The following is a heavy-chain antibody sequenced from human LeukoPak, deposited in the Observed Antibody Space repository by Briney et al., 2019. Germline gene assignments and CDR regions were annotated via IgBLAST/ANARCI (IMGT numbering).Heavy chain of an antibody. CDR3: AKDRVVRGVIPRDFDY. CDR2: INSDGSST. V-gene: IGHV3-74*01. CDR1: GFTFSSYW. D-gene: IGHD3-10*01. J-gene: IGHJ4*02. Sequence: GGSLRLSSAASGFTFSSYWMYWVRQAPGKGLVWVSRINSDGSSTSYADSVKGRFSISRDNAKNSLYLQMNSLRAEDTALYYCAKDRVVRGVIPRDFDYWGQGTLVTVSS.